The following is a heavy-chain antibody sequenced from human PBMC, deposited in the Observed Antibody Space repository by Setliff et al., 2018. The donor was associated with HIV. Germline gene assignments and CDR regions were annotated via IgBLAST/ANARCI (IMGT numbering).Heavy chain of an antibody. CDR1: GYSISSGFY. J-gene: IGHJ4*02. D-gene: IGHD6-13*01. CDR3: ARDPGITAAGTEYFDS. Sequence: SETLSLTCAVSGYSISSGFYWGWIRQPPGKGLEWIGTMFRTGTSYYNPSLTSRVTISQDTSKNQFSLELTSVTAADTAVYYCARDPGITAAGTEYFDSWGQGILVTVSS. CDR2: MFRTGTS. V-gene: IGHV4-38-2*02.